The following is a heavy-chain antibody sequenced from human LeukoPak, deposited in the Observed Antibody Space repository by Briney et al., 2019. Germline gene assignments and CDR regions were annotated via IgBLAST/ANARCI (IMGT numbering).Heavy chain of an antibody. J-gene: IGHJ4*02. CDR2: IWYDGSNK. CDR3: AKDNRRIAVAGTCMDY. V-gene: IGHV3-33*06. CDR1: GFTFSSYG. Sequence: GGSLRLSCAASGFTFSSYGMHWVRQAPGKGLEWVAVIWYDGSNKYYADSVKGRFTISRDNSENTLYLQMNSLRAEDTAVYYCAKDNRRIAVAGTCMDYWGQGTLVTISS. D-gene: IGHD6-19*01.